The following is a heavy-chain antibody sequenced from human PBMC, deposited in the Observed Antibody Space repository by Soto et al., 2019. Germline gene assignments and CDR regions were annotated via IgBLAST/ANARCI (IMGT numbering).Heavy chain of an antibody. D-gene: IGHD6-19*01. CDR3: AHIVVAGLGYYFDD. Sequence: QITLKESGPTLVKPTQTLTLTCTFSWVSLSSTRMAVGWIRQPPVKALEWLALIYWDDDKRYGPFPKSRPTITKDTSKNQVVLTMSSMVHVDTARYYGAHIVVAGLGYYFDDWGQGTLVTVSS. CDR2: IYWDDDK. J-gene: IGHJ4*02. V-gene: IGHV2-5*05. CDR1: WVSLSSTRMA.